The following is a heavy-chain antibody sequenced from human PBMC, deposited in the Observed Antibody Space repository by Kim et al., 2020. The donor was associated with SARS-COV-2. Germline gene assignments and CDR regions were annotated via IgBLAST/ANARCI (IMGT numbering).Heavy chain of an antibody. Sequence: VKGRITLSRENSKNTLYLQRNSLGAEDTAVYYCAKSHLGDLDTTNSYAHDYWGQGTLVTVSS. V-gene: IGHV3-23*01. CDR3: AKSHLGDLDTTNSYAHDY. J-gene: IGHJ4*02. D-gene: IGHD3-16*01.